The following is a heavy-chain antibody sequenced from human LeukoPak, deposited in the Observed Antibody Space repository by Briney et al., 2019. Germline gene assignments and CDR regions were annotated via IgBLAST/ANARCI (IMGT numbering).Heavy chain of an antibody. CDR3: ARLLMGFPDYGDYVYYGMDV. CDR1: GGSISSSSYY. D-gene: IGHD4-17*01. J-gene: IGHJ6*02. CDR2: IYYSGST. V-gene: IGHV4-39*07. Sequence: SETLSLTCTVSGGSISSSSYYWGWIRQPPGKGLEWTGSIYYSGSTYYNPSLKSRVTISVDTSKNQFSLKLSSVTAADTAVYYCARLLMGFPDYGDYVYYGMDVWGQGTTVTVSS.